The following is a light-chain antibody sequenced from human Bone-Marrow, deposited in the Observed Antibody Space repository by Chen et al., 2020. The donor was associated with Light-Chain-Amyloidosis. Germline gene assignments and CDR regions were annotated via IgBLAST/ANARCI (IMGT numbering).Light chain of an antibody. V-gene: IGLV2-23*01. CDR3: CSYAGTPWL. J-gene: IGLJ3*02. Sequence: QSALTQPASSSGPPGPPIPLTCTGTVTDVGSYNLVSWYQQYPGKAPKLLIYEDTKRPSGVSHRFSASKSGITASLTISGIQAEDEAVYYCCSYAGTPWLFGGGTYLTVL. CDR2: EDT. CDR1: VTDVGSYNL.